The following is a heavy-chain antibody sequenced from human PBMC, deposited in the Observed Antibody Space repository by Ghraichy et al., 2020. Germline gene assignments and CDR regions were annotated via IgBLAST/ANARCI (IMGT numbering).Heavy chain of an antibody. CDR3: ARLNPHLYCSSTSCYDGYYYYYYGMDV. V-gene: IGHV4-34*01. CDR2: INHSGST. J-gene: IGHJ6*02. Sequence: SETLSLTCAVYGGSFSGYYWSWIRQPPGKGLEWIGEINHSGSTNYNPSLKSRVTISVDTSKNQFSLKLSSVTAADTAVYYCARLNPHLYCSSTSCYDGYYYYYYGMDVWGQGTTVTVSS. D-gene: IGHD2-2*01. CDR1: GGSFSGYY.